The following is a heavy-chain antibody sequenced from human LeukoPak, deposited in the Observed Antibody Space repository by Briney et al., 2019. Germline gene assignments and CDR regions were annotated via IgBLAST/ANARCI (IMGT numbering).Heavy chain of an antibody. CDR2: IIPIFGTA. D-gene: IGHD3-3*01. Sequence: SVKVSCKASGGTFSSYAISWVRQAPGQGLEWMGGIIPIFGTANYAQKFQGRVTITADKSTSTAYMELSSLRSEDTAVYYCARVILEWLLYPYYYYMDVWGKGTTVTVSS. CDR3: ARVILEWLLYPYYYYMDV. CDR1: GGTFSSYA. V-gene: IGHV1-69*06. J-gene: IGHJ6*03.